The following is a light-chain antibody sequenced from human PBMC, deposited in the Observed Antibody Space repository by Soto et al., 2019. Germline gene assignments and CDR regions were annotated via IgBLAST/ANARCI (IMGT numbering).Light chain of an antibody. V-gene: IGKV3-20*01. CDR2: GAS. J-gene: IGKJ1*01. CDR3: HQYGSLPET. CDR1: QSVSTNY. Sequence: EIVLTQSPVTLSLSPGERATLSCRASQSVSTNYLAWYQQKPGQAPRLLIYGASNRATGIPDRFSGSGSGTDFTLTISRLEPEDFAVYYCHQYGSLPETFGQGTKVEIK.